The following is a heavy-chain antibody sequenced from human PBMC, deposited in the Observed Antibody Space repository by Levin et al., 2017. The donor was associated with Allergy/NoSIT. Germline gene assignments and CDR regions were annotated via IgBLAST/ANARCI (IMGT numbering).Heavy chain of an antibody. CDR1: GFTFSSYG. CDR3: AKDRLSGPASVAVALDY. Sequence: GGSLRLSCAASGFTFSSYGMHWVRQAPGKGLEWVAVISYDGSNKYYADSVKGRFTISRDNSKNTLYLQMNSLRAEDTAVYYCAKDRLSGPASVAVALDYWGQGTLVTVSS. V-gene: IGHV3-30*18. D-gene: IGHD6-19*01. J-gene: IGHJ4*02. CDR2: ISYDGSNK.